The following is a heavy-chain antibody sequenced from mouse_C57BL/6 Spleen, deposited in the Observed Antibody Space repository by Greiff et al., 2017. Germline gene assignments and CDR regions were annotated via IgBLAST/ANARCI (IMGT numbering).Heavy chain of an antibody. J-gene: IGHJ4*01. V-gene: IGHV1-82*01. CDR1: GYAFSSSW. CDR3: AIEAAAVVADYYAMDY. CDR2: IYPGDGDT. Sequence: QVQLQQSGPELVKPGASVKISCKASGYAFSSSWMNWVKQRPGKGLEWIGRIYPGDGDTNYNGKFKGKATLTADKSSSTAYMQLSSLTSEDSAVYFCAIEAAAVVADYYAMDYWGQGTSVTVSS. D-gene: IGHD1-1*01.